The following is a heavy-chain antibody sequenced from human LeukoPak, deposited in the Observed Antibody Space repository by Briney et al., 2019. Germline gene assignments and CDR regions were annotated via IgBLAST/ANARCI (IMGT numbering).Heavy chain of an antibody. CDR2: IYSGGST. CDR3: ARGRVGATTCFDY. D-gene: IGHD1-26*01. V-gene: IGHV3-66*02. CDR1: GFIVSSSY. J-gene: IGHJ4*02. Sequence: GGSLRLSCAASGFIVSSSYMSSVRQAPGEGLEWVSVIYSGGSTYYADSVKGRFTISRDSSKNTLYLQMNSLRAEDTAVYYCARGRVGATTCFDYWGQGTLVTVSS.